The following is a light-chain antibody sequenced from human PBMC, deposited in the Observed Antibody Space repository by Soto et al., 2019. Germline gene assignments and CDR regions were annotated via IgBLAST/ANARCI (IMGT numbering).Light chain of an antibody. J-gene: IGLJ1*01. V-gene: IGLV2-14*03. CDR3: SSYTSTSTPYV. CDR2: DVS. Sequence: QSALTEPASVSGSPGQSITISCTGTSRDVGDYNYVSWYQQHPGKAPKFLIYDVSNRPSGVSNRFSGSKSGNTASLTISGLQAEDEADYYCSSYTSTSTPYVFGTGTKLTVL. CDR1: SRDVGDYNY.